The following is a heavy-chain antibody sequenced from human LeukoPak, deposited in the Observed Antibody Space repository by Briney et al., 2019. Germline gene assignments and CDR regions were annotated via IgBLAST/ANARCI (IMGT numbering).Heavy chain of an antibody. J-gene: IGHJ6*02. CDR2: IYSGGST. V-gene: IGHV3-66*01. Sequence: PGGSLRLSCAASGFTVSSNYMSWVRQAPGKGLEWVSVIYSGGSTYYADSVKGRFTISRDNSKNTLYLQMNSLRAEDTAVYYCARDLDYYYGMDVWDQGTTVTVSS. CDR1: GFTVSSNY. CDR3: ARDLDYYYGMDV.